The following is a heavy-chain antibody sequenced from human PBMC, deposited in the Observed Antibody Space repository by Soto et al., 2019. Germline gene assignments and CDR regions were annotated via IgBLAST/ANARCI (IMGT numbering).Heavy chain of an antibody. CDR3: ARDPGGATGFDT. CDR1: GYSFTVYG. J-gene: IGHJ5*02. Sequence: QVRLVQSGAEVKRPGASVKVSCKTYGYSFTVYGISWVRQAPGQGLEWMGWMSTYTGDTNYARKFRGRVTMTTDIPASTASMELRSLTSDDTAVYYCARDPGGATGFDTWGQGTPVIGS. CDR2: MSTYTGDT. D-gene: IGHD3-10*01. V-gene: IGHV1-18*01.